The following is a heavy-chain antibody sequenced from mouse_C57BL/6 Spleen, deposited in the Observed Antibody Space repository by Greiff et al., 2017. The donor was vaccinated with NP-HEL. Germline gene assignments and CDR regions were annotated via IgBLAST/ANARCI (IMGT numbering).Heavy chain of an antibody. D-gene: IGHD4-1*01. CDR1: GFTFSDYY. V-gene: IGHV5-16*01. Sequence: DVKLVESEGGLVQPGSSMKLSCTASGFTFSDYYMAWVRQVPEKGLEWVANITSAGSNTYYLDSLKSRFIISRDNAKNILYLQMSSLKSEDTATYYCAREGLGRYAMDYWGQGTSVTVSS. CDR2: ITSAGSNT. CDR3: AREGLGRYAMDY. J-gene: IGHJ4*01.